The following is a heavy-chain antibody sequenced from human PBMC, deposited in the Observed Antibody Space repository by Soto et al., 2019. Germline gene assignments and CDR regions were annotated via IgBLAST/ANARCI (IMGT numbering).Heavy chain of an antibody. J-gene: IGHJ3*02. CDR3: ARDIIPWSGYPQGYALDI. CDR2: IYHSGST. Sequence: QVQLQESGPGLVKPSGTLSLTCAVSSGSISSSNWWSWVRQPPGKGLEWIGEIYHSGSTNYNPSLKTRVTLSVDKAKNPFSLKLSSVTAADTAVYYCARDIIPWSGYPQGYALDIWGQGTMVTVSS. V-gene: IGHV4-4*02. CDR1: SGSISSSNW. D-gene: IGHD5-12*01.